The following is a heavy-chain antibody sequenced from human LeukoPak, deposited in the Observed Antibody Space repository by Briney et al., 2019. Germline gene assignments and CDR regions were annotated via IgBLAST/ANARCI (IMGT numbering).Heavy chain of an antibody. Sequence: PGGSLRLSCAASGFTVSSNYMSWVRQAPGKGLEWVSVIYSGGSTYYADSVKGRFTISRDNSKNTLYLQMNSLRAEDTAVYYCARLKKSPLTFDDWGPGTLVTVSS. J-gene: IGHJ4*02. CDR2: IYSGGST. CDR1: GFTVSSNY. CDR3: ARLKKSPLTFDD. D-gene: IGHD7-27*01. V-gene: IGHV3-66*04.